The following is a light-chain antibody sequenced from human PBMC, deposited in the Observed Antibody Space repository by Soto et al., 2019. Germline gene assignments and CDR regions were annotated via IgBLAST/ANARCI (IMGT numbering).Light chain of an antibody. V-gene: IGLV2-14*01. CDR2: EVS. Sequence: QSVLTQPASVSGSPGQSITISCTGSSSDVGNYKYVSWYQQHPGKAPKLIIYEVSNRPSGVSNRFSGSKSGNTAYLTLSGVQVEDEVKYYCNSFSNSSCDFGTRTKLTVL. J-gene: IGLJ1*01. CDR3: NSFSNSSCD. CDR1: SSDVGNYKY.